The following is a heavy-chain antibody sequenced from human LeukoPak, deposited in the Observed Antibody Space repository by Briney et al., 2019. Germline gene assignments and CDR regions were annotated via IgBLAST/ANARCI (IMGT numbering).Heavy chain of an antibody. CDR2: IRYDGSNK. V-gene: IGHV3-30*02. D-gene: IGHD6-19*01. CDR3: ARSRWLVQPYFDY. J-gene: IGHJ4*02. Sequence: GGSLRLSCAASGFTFSSYGMHWVRQAPGKGLEWVAFIRYDGSNKYYADSVKGRFTISRDNSKNTLYLQMNSLRAEDTAVYYYARSRWLVQPYFDYWGQGTLVTVSS. CDR1: GFTFSSYG.